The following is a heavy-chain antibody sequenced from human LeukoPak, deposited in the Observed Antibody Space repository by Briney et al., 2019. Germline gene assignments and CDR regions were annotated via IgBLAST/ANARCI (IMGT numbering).Heavy chain of an antibody. D-gene: IGHD4-17*01. V-gene: IGHV4-34*01. Sequence: SSETLSLTCAVHGGSFSGYYWSWIRQPPGKGLEWIGEINHSGSTNYNPSLKSRVTISVDTSKNQFSLKLSSVTAADTAVYYCARGRGTVTRSAFDIWGQGAMVTVSS. CDR2: INHSGST. CDR1: GGSFSGYY. CDR3: ARGRGTVTRSAFDI. J-gene: IGHJ3*02.